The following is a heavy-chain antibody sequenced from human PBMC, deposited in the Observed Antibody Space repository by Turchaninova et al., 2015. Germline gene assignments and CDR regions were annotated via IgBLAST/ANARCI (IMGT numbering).Heavy chain of an antibody. J-gene: IGHJ5*02. CDR3: ARAVCNTTSCRGDWFDP. Sequence: VQLVGSLGIPWACSELTFTRSWRSWVRQNTVKGMESVGNIKKDGSEEYYVDSVKGQFTISRDNAKNSLYLQMNSLRAEDTAVYYCARAVCNTTSCRGDWFDPWGQGTLVTVSS. CDR2: IKKDGSEE. CDR1: ELTFTRSW. V-gene: IGHV3-7*05. D-gene: IGHD2-2*01.